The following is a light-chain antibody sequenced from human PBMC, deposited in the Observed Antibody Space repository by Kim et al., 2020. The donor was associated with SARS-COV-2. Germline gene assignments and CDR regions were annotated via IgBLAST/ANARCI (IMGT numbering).Light chain of an antibody. CDR2: DIS. CDR1: QGIKKY. CDR3: QQVISYPIT. V-gene: IGKV1-9*01. J-gene: IGKJ5*01. Sequence: DIQLTQSPSFLSASVGDRVTITCRASQGIKKYFAWYQQRPGRAPKLLINDISILQSGVPSRFSGTGSGTEFTLTISSLLPEDSATYYCQQVISYPITFGQGTRLEIK.